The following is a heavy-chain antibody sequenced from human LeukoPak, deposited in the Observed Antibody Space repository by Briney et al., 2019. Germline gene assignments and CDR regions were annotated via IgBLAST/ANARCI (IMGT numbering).Heavy chain of an antibody. J-gene: IGHJ4*02. CDR1: GFTLSNYA. V-gene: IGHV3-23*01. CDR3: ARTIFFDY. D-gene: IGHD1-7*01. Sequence: GGSLRLSCAASGFTLSNYAMIWVRQAPGKGLQWVSSIIGSDGSTYYVDSVKGRFTISRDSSKNTLYLQMNSLRAEDTAVYYCARTIFFDYWGQGTLVTVSS. CDR2: IIGSDGST.